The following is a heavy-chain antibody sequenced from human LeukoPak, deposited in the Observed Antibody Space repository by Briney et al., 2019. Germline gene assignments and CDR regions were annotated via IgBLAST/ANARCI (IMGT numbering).Heavy chain of an antibody. J-gene: IGHJ6*03. V-gene: IGHV3-21*01. CDR1: GFSFSAHT. CDR3: TREASYYDFWSGDYSAFYYYYYMDV. D-gene: IGHD3-3*01. Sequence: GGSLRLSCAASGFSFSAHTMNWVRQAPGKGLEWVSSISSSGTYIYYADSLQGRFTISRDNANNSLSLQMNSLRAEDTAVYYCTREASYYDFWSGDYSAFYYYYYMDVWGKGTTVTVSS. CDR2: ISSSGTYI.